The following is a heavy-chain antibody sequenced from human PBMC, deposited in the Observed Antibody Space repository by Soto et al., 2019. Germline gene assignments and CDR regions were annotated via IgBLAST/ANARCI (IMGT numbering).Heavy chain of an antibody. CDR2: IYNSGST. CDR3: AAGGGLPRYY. CDR1: GGSISSGGYS. J-gene: IGHJ4*02. D-gene: IGHD5-12*01. V-gene: IGHV4-30-2*01. Sequence: QLQLQESGSGLVKPSQTLSLTCAVSGGSISSGGYSWGWIRQPPGKGLEWIGYIYNSGSTYYNPSLKSRVTISVDRSKNQFSLKLSSVTAADTAVYYCAAGGGLPRYYWGQGTLVTVST.